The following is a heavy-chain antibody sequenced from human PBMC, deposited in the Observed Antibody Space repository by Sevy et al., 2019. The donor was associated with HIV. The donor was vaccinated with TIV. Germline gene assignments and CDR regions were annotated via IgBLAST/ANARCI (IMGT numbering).Heavy chain of an antibody. V-gene: IGHV3-30-3*01. J-gene: IGHJ4*02. CDR2: ISYDGTDK. CDR3: ARVRTDYSSSWHVWDY. Sequence: GGSLRLSCAASRFTFSNYAMHWVRQTPGKGLEWVAVISYDGTDKYYAESVKGRFTISRDNSNNPVYLQMGSLRLGDTAVYYCARVRTDYSSSWHVWDYWGQGTLVTVSS. CDR1: RFTFSNYA. D-gene: IGHD6-13*01.